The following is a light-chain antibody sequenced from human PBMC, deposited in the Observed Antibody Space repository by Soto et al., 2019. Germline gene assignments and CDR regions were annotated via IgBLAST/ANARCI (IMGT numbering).Light chain of an antibody. J-gene: IGKJ3*01. V-gene: IGKV3-20*01. CDR2: SAS. CDR1: QSVSSTY. Sequence: EIVLTQSPGTLSLSPGERATLSCRASQSVSSTYLAWYQQKPGQAPRLLIYSASSRATGVPDRFSGSGSGTDFTLTISRLEPEDFAVYYCHQFGTSPLFTFGPGTKVDIK. CDR3: HQFGTSPLFT.